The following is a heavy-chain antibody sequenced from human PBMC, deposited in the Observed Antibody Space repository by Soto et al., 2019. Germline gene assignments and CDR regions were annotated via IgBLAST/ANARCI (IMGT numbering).Heavy chain of an antibody. CDR1: GGSISSSSYY. D-gene: IGHD4-17*01. Sequence: QLQLQESGPGLVKPSETLSLTCTVSGGSISSSSYYWGWIRQPPGKGLEWIGSIYYSGSTYYNPSLKSRVTTSVDTSKNQFSLKLSSVTAADTAVYYCARRATTTVVNYFDYWGQGTLVTVSS. J-gene: IGHJ4*02. V-gene: IGHV4-39*01. CDR3: ARRATTTVVNYFDY. CDR2: IYYSGST.